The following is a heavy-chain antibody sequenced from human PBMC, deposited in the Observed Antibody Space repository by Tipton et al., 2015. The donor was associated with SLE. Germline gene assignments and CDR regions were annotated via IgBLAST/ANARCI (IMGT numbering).Heavy chain of an antibody. J-gene: IGHJ6*03. CDR3: AKGPDCSGGRCHSGYYYYYMDV. D-gene: IGHD2-15*01. CDR1: GFTFSSYA. Sequence: SLRLSCAASGFTFSSYAMHWVRQAPGKGLEWVAYIRHDASTTYYGGSVKGRFTISRDNSEDTLYLQMNSLRGDDTALYYCAKGPDCSGGRCHSGYYYYYMDVWGKGTTVTVSS. CDR2: IRHDASTT. V-gene: IGHV3-30*02.